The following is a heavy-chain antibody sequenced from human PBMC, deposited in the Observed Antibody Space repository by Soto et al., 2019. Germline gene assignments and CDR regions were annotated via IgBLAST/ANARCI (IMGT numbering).Heavy chain of an antibody. CDR2: IYHSGTT. D-gene: IGHD3-22*01. CDR3: ARGRFTYYDSSGYDY. V-gene: IGHV4-30-2*01. Sequence: QLQLQESGSGLVKPSETLSLTCAVSGDSISSGGYSWSWIRQPPGKGLEWIGYIYHSGTTYYNPYLKNRVTISEDRSKNQFSLKLSSVTAADTARYYCARGRFTYYDSSGYDYWGQGTLVTVSS. J-gene: IGHJ4*02. CDR1: GDSISSGGYS.